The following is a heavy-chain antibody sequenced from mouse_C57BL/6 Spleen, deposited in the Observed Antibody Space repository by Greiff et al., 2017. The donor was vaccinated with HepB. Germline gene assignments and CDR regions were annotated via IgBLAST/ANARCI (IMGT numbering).Heavy chain of an antibody. D-gene: IGHD1-1*02. CDR2: IHPNSGST. V-gene: IGHV1-64*01. J-gene: IGHJ2*01. Sequence: QVHVKQPGAELVKPGASVKLSCKASGYTFTSYWMHWVKQRPGQGLEWIGMIHPNSGSTNYNEKFKSKATLTVDKSSSTAYMQLSSLTSEDSAVYYCARAWYPFDYWGQGTTLTVSS. CDR1: GYTFTSYW. CDR3: ARAWYPFDY.